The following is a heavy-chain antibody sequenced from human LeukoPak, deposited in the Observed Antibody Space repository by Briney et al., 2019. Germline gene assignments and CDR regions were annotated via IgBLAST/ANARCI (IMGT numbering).Heavy chain of an antibody. D-gene: IGHD3-22*01. V-gene: IGHV3-74*01. Sequence: GGSLRLSCAASGFTFSNYMMHWVRQAPGKGLVWVSRIKSDGITITYADSVKGRFTISRDNAENTLYLQMNSLRVEDTAVYYCVRSAFHAGSGNYYDYWGQGTLVTVSS. J-gene: IGHJ4*02. CDR1: GFTFSNYM. CDR2: IKSDGITI. CDR3: VRSAFHAGSGNYYDY.